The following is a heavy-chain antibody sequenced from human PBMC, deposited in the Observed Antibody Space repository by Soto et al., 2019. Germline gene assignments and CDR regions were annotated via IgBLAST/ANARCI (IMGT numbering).Heavy chain of an antibody. J-gene: IGHJ4*02. CDR1: GFTFSSYS. Sequence: PGGSQRLSCAASGFTFSSYSMNWVRQAPGKGLERVSYISSSSSTIYYADSVKGRFTNSRDNAKNSLYLQMNSLRDEDSAVYYCARDTNYYDSSVGYWGQGTLVTVSS. CDR3: ARDTNYYDSSVGY. V-gene: IGHV3-48*02. CDR2: ISSSSSTI. D-gene: IGHD3-22*01.